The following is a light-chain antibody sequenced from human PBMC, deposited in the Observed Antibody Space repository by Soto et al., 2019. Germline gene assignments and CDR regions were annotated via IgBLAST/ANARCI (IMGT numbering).Light chain of an antibody. Sequence: DIQMTQSPSSLSASVGDRVTITCRASQSISSYLNWYQKKPGKAPKLLIYAASILQSGVPSRFSGGGSGTDFTLTSSSLQPEDFASYYWQQSYTSSFTFGPGTKVDIK. V-gene: IGKV1-39*01. CDR3: QQSYTSSFT. J-gene: IGKJ3*01. CDR2: AAS. CDR1: QSISSY.